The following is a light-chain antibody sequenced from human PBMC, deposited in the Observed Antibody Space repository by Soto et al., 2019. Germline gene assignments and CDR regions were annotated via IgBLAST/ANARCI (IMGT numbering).Light chain of an antibody. J-gene: IGKJ1*01. CDR3: LQDHDDSWT. CDR1: QSISSY. CDR2: AAS. Sequence: DIQMTQSPSSLSASVGDRVTITCRASQSISSYLNWYQQKPGKAPKLLISAASSLQRGVPSRFSGSGSGTDFTLTVSSLQPEDFATYYCLQDHDDSWTFGQGTKVDIK. V-gene: IGKV1-39*01.